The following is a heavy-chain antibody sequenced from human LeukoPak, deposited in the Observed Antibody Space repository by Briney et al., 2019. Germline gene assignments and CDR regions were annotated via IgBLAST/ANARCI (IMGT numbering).Heavy chain of an antibody. CDR3: VKGDRSRWYYFDY. J-gene: IGHJ4*02. CDR1: GFTFSSYA. Sequence: GGSLRLSCSASGFTFSSYALHWVRQAPGKGLEYVSAISGNGGSTYYADSVKGRFTISRDNSKNALYLQMSSLRAEDTAVYYCVKGDRSRWYYFDYWGQGTLVTVSS. D-gene: IGHD6-13*01. CDR2: ISGNGGST. V-gene: IGHV3-64D*09.